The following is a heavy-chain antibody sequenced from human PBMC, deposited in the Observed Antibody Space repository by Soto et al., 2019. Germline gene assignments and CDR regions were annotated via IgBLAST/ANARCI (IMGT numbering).Heavy chain of an antibody. D-gene: IGHD3-3*01. J-gene: IGHJ6*02. CDR3: ARDGVTIFGDSSYGMDV. Sequence: VASVKVSCKASGYTFTSYCISWVRQAPGQGLEWMGWISAYNGNTNYAQKLQGRVTMTTDTSTSTAYMELRSLRSDDTAVYYCARDGVTIFGDSSYGMDVWGQGTTVTVSS. CDR2: ISAYNGNT. CDR1: GYTFTSYC. V-gene: IGHV1-18*01.